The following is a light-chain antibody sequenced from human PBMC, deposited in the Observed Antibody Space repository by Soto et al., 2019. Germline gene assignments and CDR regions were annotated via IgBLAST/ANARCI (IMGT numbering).Light chain of an antibody. CDR2: GAS. V-gene: IGKV3-20*01. J-gene: IGKJ1*01. CDR3: QQYGSSPWT. CDR1: QTIRSNY. Sequence: ETVLTQSPGTLSLSPGERATLSCRASQTIRSNYLAWYRQTPGQAPRLLIYGASNRATGIADRFSGSGSGTDFTRIIIRREPEDVALYYCQQYGSSPWTFGQGTKVEIK.